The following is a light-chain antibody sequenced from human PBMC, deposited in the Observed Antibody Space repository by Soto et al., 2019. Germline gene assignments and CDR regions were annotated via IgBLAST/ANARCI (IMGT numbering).Light chain of an antibody. CDR2: DAS. CDR3: QQYGNFSPIT. CDR1: RSISNW. Sequence: DIQMTQSPSTLSASVGDRVTITCRASRSISNWLAWYQQRPGIAPKLLIFDASILQSGVPSRFSGSGSGTEFTLSISRLQTDDFATYYCQQYGNFSPITFGGGTKVDIK. V-gene: IGKV1-5*01. J-gene: IGKJ4*01.